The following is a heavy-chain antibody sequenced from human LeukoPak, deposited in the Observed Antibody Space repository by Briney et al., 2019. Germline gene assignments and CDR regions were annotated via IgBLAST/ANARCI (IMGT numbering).Heavy chain of an antibody. D-gene: IGHD6-13*01. CDR1: GFTFSSYE. CDR2: ISSSGGTI. V-gene: IGHV3-48*03. J-gene: IGHJ3*02. CDR3: ARDSSSWYGRAFDI. Sequence: GALRLSCAASGFTFSSYEMNWVRQAPGKGLEWVSYISSSGGTIYYADSVKGRFTISRDNAKNSLYLQMNSLRAEDTAVYYCARDSSSWYGRAFDIWGQGTMVTVSS.